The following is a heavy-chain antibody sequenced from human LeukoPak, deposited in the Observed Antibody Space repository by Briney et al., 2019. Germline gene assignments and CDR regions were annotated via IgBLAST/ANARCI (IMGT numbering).Heavy chain of an antibody. V-gene: IGHV4-38-2*02. D-gene: IGHD3-22*01. Sequence: SETLSLTCTASGYSISSGYYWGWIRQPPGKGLEWIGSIYHSGSTYYNPSLKSRVTISVDTSKNQFSLKLSSVTAADTAVYYCARDRYYDSSGEDQDAFDIWGQGTMVTVSS. CDR2: IYHSGST. J-gene: IGHJ3*02. CDR1: GYSISSGYY. CDR3: ARDRYYDSSGEDQDAFDI.